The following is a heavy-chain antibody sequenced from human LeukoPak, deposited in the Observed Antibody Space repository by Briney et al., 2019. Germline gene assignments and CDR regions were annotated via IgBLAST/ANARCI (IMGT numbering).Heavy chain of an antibody. CDR1: GFTFSSYA. CDR2: ISGSGGST. Sequence: GGSLRLSCAASGFTFSSYAMSWVRQAPGKGLEWVSAISGSGGSTYYADSVKGRFTISRDNSKNTLYLQMNSLRAEDTAVYYCAKDYGDCSSTSCYSRGAFDIWGQGTMVTVSS. J-gene: IGHJ3*02. CDR3: AKDYGDCSSTSCYSRGAFDI. D-gene: IGHD2-2*01. V-gene: IGHV3-23*01.